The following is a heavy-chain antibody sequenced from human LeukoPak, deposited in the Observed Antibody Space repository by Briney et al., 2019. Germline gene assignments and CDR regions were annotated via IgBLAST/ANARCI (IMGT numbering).Heavy chain of an antibody. D-gene: IGHD2-15*01. J-gene: IGHJ6*02. Sequence: ASVKVSCKASGYTFTSYDVNWVRQATGQGLEWMGWMNPNSGNTGLAQKFQGRVTLTRDTSLSTAYMELSNLRSDDTAVYYCARDEVVAAPNYFGMVVWGQGATVTVSS. CDR2: MNPNSGNT. V-gene: IGHV1-8*01. CDR1: GYTFTSYD. CDR3: ARDEVVAAPNYFGMVV.